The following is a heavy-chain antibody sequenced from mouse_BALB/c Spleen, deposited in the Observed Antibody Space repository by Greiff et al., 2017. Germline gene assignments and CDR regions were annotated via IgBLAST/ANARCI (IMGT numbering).Heavy chain of an antibody. CDR2: IWSGGST. CDR3: DRNWRITTVVATNAMDY. Sequence: VQLQESGPGLVQPSQSLSITCTVSGFSLTSYGVHWVRQSPGKGLEWLGVIWSGGSTDYNAAFISRLSISKDNSKSQVCFKMNSLQADDTAIYYCDRNWRITTVVATNAMDYWGQGTSVTVSS. J-gene: IGHJ4*01. V-gene: IGHV2-4-1*01. D-gene: IGHD1-1*01. CDR1: GFSLTSYG.